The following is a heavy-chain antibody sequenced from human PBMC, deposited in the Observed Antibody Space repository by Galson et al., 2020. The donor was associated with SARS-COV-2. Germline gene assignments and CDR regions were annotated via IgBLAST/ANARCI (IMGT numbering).Heavy chain of an antibody. CDR1: GGFFSSGSYF. CDR3: ARGRYQFGDFSPLDY. V-gene: IGHV4-61*02. D-gene: IGHD3-10*01. CDR2: GYISGTP. J-gene: IGHJ4*02. Sequence: SETLSLTCTVSGGFFSSGSYFWSWIRQPAGKGLESIGRGYISGTPNSNPSLKSRVTISVDTSKNQFSLNLSSVTAADTAVYYCARGRYQFGDFSPLDYWGQGILVTVSS.